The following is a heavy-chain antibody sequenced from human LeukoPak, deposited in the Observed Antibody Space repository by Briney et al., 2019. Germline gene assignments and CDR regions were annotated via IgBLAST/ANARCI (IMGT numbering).Heavy chain of an antibody. J-gene: IGHJ5*02. Sequence: GASVKVSCKASGYTFTSYGIGWVRQAPGQGLEWMGWISAYNGNTNYAQKLQGRVTMTTDTSTSTAYMELRSLRSDDTAMYYCARDGPDYIVATIRGSWFDPWGQGTLVTVSS. V-gene: IGHV1-18*01. CDR1: GYTFTSYG. CDR3: ARDGPDYIVATIRGSWFDP. D-gene: IGHD5-12*01. CDR2: ISAYNGNT.